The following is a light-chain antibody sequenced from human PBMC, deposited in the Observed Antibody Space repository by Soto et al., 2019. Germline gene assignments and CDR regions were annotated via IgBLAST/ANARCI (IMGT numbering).Light chain of an antibody. CDR2: EVT. Sequence: QSALTQPASVSGSPGQSITISCTGTNSDVGGYNYVSWYQQHPGKAPKLMVYEVTKRPSGVSNRFSGSKSGNTASLTISGLQAEDEADYYCSSYASSSTLVVFGGGTNLTVL. CDR3: SSYASSSTLVV. CDR1: NSDVGGYNY. J-gene: IGLJ2*01. V-gene: IGLV2-14*01.